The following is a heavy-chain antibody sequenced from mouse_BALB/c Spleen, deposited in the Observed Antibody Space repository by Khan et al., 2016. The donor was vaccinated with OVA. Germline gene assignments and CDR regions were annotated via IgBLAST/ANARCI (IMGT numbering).Heavy chain of an antibody. Sequence: EVELVESGGGIVQPGGSLNRSCAASRFTISSYGMSSVRQTPDKRLELVATIDSNGGSTDYPDSVNRRFTISGDNAKNALYLKMRSLKSEDTAMYYWARSAIWGQGTTLTVSS. CDR2: IDSNGGST. CDR3: ARSAI. V-gene: IGHV5-6-3*01. J-gene: IGHJ2*01. CDR1: RFTISSYG. D-gene: IGHD2-12*01.